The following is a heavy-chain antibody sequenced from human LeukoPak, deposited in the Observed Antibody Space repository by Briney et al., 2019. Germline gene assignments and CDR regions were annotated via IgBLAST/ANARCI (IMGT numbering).Heavy chain of an antibody. CDR3: ARASGYCSGTSCYHFDY. Sequence: PSETLSLTCTVSGGSISSYYWSWIRQPAGKGLEWIGRIYSSGSTNYNPSLKSRVTMSVDTSKNQFYLKLSSVTAADTAVYYCARASGYCSGTSCYHFDYWGQGTLVTVSS. CDR1: GGSISSYY. D-gene: IGHD2-15*01. J-gene: IGHJ4*02. V-gene: IGHV4-4*07. CDR2: IYSSGST.